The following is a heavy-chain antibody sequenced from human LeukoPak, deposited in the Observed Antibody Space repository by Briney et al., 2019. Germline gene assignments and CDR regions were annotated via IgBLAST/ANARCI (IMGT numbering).Heavy chain of an antibody. V-gene: IGHV5-10-1*01. CDR2: IDPSDSYT. CDR1: GYRFTNYW. J-gene: IGHJ3*02. CDR3: ASHYYDSSDYYYFAFDI. D-gene: IGHD3-22*01. Sequence: GESLKISCKGSGYRFTNYWISWVRQMPGKGLEWMGRIDPSDSYTNYSPSFQGHVTISADKSISTAYLQWSSLKASDTAMYYCASHYYDSSDYYYFAFDIWGQGTMVTVSS.